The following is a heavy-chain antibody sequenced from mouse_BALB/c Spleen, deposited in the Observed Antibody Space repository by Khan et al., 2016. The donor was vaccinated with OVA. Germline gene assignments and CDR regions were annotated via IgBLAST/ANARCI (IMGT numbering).Heavy chain of an antibody. CDR1: GYSITSGYG. CDR2: ISYRGST. Sequence: EVKLLESGPGLVKPSQSLSLTCTVTGYSITSGYGWNWIRQFPGNKLEWMGYISYRGSTNYNPSPKNRISITRDTSKNQFFLQLNSLTTEDTATYYCARTARIKYWGQGTTLTVSS. J-gene: IGHJ2*01. D-gene: IGHD1-2*01. CDR3: ARTARIKY. V-gene: IGHV3-2*02.